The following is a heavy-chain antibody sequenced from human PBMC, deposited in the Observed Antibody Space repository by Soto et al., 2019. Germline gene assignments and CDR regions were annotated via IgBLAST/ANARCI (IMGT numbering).Heavy chain of an antibody. D-gene: IGHD2-21*01. CDR2: ISHDGSNT. CDR1: GFPFSSYA. J-gene: IGHJ4*02. Sequence: QVQLVDSGGGVVQPGRSLRLSCAASGFPFSSYAIHWVRQAPGKGLEWVAFISHDGSNTYYADSVRGRFSVSRDNSNNTLDLQMNSLRAEDTAVYYCARSRGGDGYNPLDYWGQGTLVTVSS. CDR3: ARSRGGDGYNPLDY. V-gene: IGHV3-30-3*01.